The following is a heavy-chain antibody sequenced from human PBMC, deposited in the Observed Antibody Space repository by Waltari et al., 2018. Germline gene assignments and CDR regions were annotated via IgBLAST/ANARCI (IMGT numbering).Heavy chain of an antibody. V-gene: IGHV1-46*04. CDR2: VTPRGDST. CDR1: GYTLTSNY. Sequence: QVQLVQSGAAMKKSGASVKLSCLASGYTLTSNYIHWVRQAPGQGLEWMGMVTPRGDSTTYAQSLRGRITLTSDSSTGTFFLELTNLRSEDTAVYYCARERGYGILRPPFDFWGQGTLVTVSS. D-gene: IGHD5-12*01. CDR3: ARERGYGILRPPFDF. J-gene: IGHJ4*02.